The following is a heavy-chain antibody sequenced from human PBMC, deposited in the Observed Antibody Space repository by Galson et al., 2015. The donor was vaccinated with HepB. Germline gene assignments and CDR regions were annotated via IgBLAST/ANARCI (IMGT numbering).Heavy chain of an antibody. D-gene: IGHD6-13*01. CDR2: IYYSGST. V-gene: IGHV4-39*01. Sequence: SETLSLTCTVSGGSISSSSYYWGWIRQPPGKGLEWIGSIYYSGSTYYNPSLKSRVTISVDTSKNQFSLKLSSVTAADTAVYYCARPGASSSWYHYWGQGTLVTVSS. CDR1: GGSISSSSYY. CDR3: ARPGASSSWYHY. J-gene: IGHJ4*02.